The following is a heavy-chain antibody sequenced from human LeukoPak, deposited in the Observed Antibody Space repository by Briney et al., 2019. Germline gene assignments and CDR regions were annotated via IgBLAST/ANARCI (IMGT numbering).Heavy chain of an antibody. D-gene: IGHD3-10*01. Sequence: SETLSLTCTVSGGSISSYYWSWIRQPPGKGLEWIGYIYYSGSTNYNPSLKSRVTISVDTSKNQFSLKLSSVTAADTAVYYCARSSTYGSGSSDYWGQGTLVTVSS. CDR1: GGSISSYY. V-gene: IGHV4-59*01. J-gene: IGHJ4*02. CDR2: IYYSGST. CDR3: ARSSTYGSGSSDY.